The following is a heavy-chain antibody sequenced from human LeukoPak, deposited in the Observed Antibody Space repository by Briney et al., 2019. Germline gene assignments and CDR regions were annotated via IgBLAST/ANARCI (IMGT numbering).Heavy chain of an antibody. V-gene: IGHV4-59*01. CDR1: GGSISSYY. Sequence: PSETLSLTCTVSGGSISSYYWSWIRQPPGKGLEWIGYIYYSGSTNYNPSLKSRVTISVDTSKNQFFLKLSSVTAADTAVYYCARDTGIYDSSGYYYYYYGMDVWGQGTTVTVSS. J-gene: IGHJ6*02. D-gene: IGHD3-22*01. CDR3: ARDTGIYDSSGYYYYYYGMDV. CDR2: IYYSGST.